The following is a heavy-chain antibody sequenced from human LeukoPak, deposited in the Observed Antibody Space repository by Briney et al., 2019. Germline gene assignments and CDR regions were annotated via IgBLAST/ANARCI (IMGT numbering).Heavy chain of an antibody. CDR2: IRSKRNNNAT. CDR1: GFTFSGSF. J-gene: IGHJ3*02. D-gene: IGHD6-13*01. CDR3: SRLEDSSPIEVALDI. Sequence: GGSLRLSCAASGFTFSGSFMHWVRQAAGNGLEWVGRIRSKRNNNATAYAASVKGRFTISRDDSKNTVYLHMDSLKTEDTALYYCSRLEDSSPIEVALDIWGQGTVVTVSS. V-gene: IGHV3-73*01.